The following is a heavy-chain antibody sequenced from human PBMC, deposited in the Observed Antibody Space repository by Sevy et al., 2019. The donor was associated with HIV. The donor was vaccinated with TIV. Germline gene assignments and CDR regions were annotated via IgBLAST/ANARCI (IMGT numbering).Heavy chain of an antibody. CDR1: GFTFSSYA. V-gene: IGHV3-23*01. J-gene: IGHJ4*02. D-gene: IGHD4-17*01. CDR2: ISGSGGST. Sequence: GESLKISCAASGFTFSSYAMSWVRQAPGKGLEWVSAISGSGGSTYYADSVKGRFTISRDNSKNTLYLQMNSLRAEDTAVYYCAKGRDYGGNPVPDYWGQGTLVTVSS. CDR3: AKGRDYGGNPVPDY.